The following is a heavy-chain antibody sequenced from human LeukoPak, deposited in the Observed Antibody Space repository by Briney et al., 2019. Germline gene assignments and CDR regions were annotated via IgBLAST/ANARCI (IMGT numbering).Heavy chain of an antibody. CDR1: GGSFSGYY. CDR3: ARDQGGGSHRHAFDI. CDR2: INHSGST. D-gene: IGHD3-16*01. J-gene: IGHJ3*02. V-gene: IGHV4-34*01. Sequence: KTSETLSLTCAVYGGSFSGYYWSRIRQPPGKGLEWIGEINHSGSTNYNPSLKSRVTISVDTSKNQFSLKLSSVTAADTAIYYCARDQGGGSHRHAFDIWGQGTMVTVSS.